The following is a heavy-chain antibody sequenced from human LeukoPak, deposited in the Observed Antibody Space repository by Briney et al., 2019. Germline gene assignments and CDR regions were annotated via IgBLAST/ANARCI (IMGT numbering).Heavy chain of an antibody. V-gene: IGHV5-51*01. J-gene: IGHJ3*02. CDR1: GYNFNTYW. Sequence: GESLKISCKGSGYNFNTYWIGWVRQMPGKGLEWMGIIYPGDSDTRYSPSFQGQVTISADKSISTAYLQWSSLKASDTAMYYCARQAISGSYFGSAFDIWGQGTMVTVSS. CDR2: IYPGDSDT. CDR3: ARQAISGSYFGSAFDI. D-gene: IGHD1-26*01.